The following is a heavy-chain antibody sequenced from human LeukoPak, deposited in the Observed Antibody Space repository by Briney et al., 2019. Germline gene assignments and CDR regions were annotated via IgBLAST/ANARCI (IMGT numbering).Heavy chain of an antibody. J-gene: IGHJ4*02. V-gene: IGHV4-30-2*01. D-gene: IGHD6-6*01. CDR2: IYHGGST. Sequence: SQTLSLTCTVSDGSISSGGYYWSWIRQPPGKGLEWIGYIYHGGSTYYNPSLKSRVTMSVDRSKNQFSLKLSSVTAADTAVYYCARARGIAARSEGYFDYWGQGTLVTVSS. CDR1: DGSISSGGYY. CDR3: ARARGIAARSEGYFDY.